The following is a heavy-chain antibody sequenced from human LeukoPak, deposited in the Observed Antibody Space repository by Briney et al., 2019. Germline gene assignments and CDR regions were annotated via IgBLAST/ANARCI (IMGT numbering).Heavy chain of an antibody. CDR1: GGSIRSTSYY. CDR3: ARQWDSSGCHYDY. Sequence: SDTLSLTCTVSGGSIRSTSYYWGWIRQPPGKGLEWIGSIYYSGTTYYNPSLKSRVTISVDTSKNQFSLKLSSVTAADTAVYYCARQWDSSGCHYDYWGQGTLVTVSS. J-gene: IGHJ4*02. V-gene: IGHV4-39*01. CDR2: IYYSGTT. D-gene: IGHD6-19*01.